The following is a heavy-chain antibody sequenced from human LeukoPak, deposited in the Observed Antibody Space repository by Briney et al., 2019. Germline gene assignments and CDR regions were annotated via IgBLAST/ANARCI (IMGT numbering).Heavy chain of an antibody. J-gene: IGHJ4*02. CDR2: IYYSGST. D-gene: IGHD4-23*01. V-gene: IGHV4-59*01. CDR1: GGSISNYY. Sequence: PSETLSLTCTVSGGSISNYYWSWIRQPPGKGLEWIGYIYYSGSTNYNPSLKSRVTISVDTSKNQFSLKLSSVTAADTAVYYCAREPTVVTPGHWGQGTLVTVSS. CDR3: AREPTVVTPGH.